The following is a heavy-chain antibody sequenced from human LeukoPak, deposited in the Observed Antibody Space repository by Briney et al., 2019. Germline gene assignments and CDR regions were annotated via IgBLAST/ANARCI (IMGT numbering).Heavy chain of an antibody. CDR3: ARSLSSSWFDP. V-gene: IGHV4-31*03. D-gene: IGHD6-13*01. CDR2: IYYSGST. CDR1: GGSISSGGYY. Sequence: SETLSLICTVSGGSISSGGYYWSWIRQHPGKGLEWIGYIYYSGSTYYNPSLKSRVTISVDTSKNQFSLKLSSVTAADTAVYYCARSLSSSWFDPWGQGTLVTVSS. J-gene: IGHJ5*02.